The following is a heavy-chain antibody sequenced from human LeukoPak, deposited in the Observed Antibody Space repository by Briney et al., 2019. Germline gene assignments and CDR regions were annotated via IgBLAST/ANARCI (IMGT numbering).Heavy chain of an antibody. CDR3: ASHYSISWGGAFDI. J-gene: IGHJ3*02. Sequence: ASVKVSCKASGGTFSSYAISWVRQAPGQGLEWMGGIIPIFGTTNYAQKFQGRVTITADESTSTAYMELSSLRSEDTAVYFCASHYSISWGGAFDIWGQGTMVTVSS. CDR2: IIPIFGTT. D-gene: IGHD6-6*01. CDR1: GGTFSSYA. V-gene: IGHV1-69*01.